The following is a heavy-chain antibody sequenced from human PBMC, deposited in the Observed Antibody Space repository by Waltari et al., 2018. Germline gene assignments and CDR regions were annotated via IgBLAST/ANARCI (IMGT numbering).Heavy chain of an antibody. V-gene: IGHV4-4*02. CDR1: GASTSSRDW. CDR3: VGQSINVVFDS. D-gene: IGHD2-21*01. Sequence: QVQLQQWGAGLLKPSETLSLTCAVSGASTSSRDWWSSVRQPPGKGLEWLGEIYRDGSTLYNPSLRGRVTISGDQTNNLFSLKVTSMTAADTAVYYCVGQSINVVFDSWGPGTLVTVSS. J-gene: IGHJ4*02. CDR2: IYRDGST.